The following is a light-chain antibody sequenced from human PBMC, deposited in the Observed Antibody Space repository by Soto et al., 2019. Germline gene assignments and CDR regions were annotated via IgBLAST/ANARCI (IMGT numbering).Light chain of an antibody. Sequence: QPVLTQPPSASGTPEQRVTISCSGSSSNFGSNYVYWYQQLPGPAPKLVIYRNNQRPSGIPDRFSGSKSGTSASLAISGLRVEDEADYYCAAWDDSLSGVVFGGGTKVTVL. CDR1: SSNFGSNY. J-gene: IGLJ2*01. CDR3: AAWDDSLSGVV. CDR2: RNN. V-gene: IGLV1-47*01.